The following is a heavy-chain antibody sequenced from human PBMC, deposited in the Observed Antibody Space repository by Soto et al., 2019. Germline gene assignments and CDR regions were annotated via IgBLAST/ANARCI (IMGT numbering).Heavy chain of an antibody. J-gene: IGHJ5*02. D-gene: IGHD4-17*01. Sequence: PSETLSLSCSFSGYSMSVGHYWDWIRQPPGKGLEWIGNIHSTGRTYYNPSLKSRVTISMDTSKNQFSLRLSSLTAEDTAVYFCARGGQYSWDYGWFDPWGQGAMVTVSS. V-gene: IGHV4-38-2*02. CDR3: ARGGQYSWDYGWFDP. CDR1: GYSMSVGHY. CDR2: IHSTGRT.